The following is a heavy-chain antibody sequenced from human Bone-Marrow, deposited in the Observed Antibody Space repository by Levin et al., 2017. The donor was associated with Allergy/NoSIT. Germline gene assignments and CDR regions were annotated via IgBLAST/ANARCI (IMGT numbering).Heavy chain of an antibody. J-gene: IGHJ4*02. CDR1: GFTFSKFW. V-gene: IGHV3-74*03. CDR3: VRDKGVPAAMDS. CDR2: ITDTGSST. Sequence: GGSLRLSCAASGFTFSKFWMHWVRQAPGKGLVWVSRITDTGSSTAYADSVKGRFTVSRNNADNTLYLQMDSLRAEDTAVYYCVRDKGVPAAMDSWGQGTLVTVSS. D-gene: IGHD2-2*01.